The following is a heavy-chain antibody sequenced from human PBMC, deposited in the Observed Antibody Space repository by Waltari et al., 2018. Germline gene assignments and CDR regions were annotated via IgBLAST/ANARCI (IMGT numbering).Heavy chain of an antibody. CDR2: IYTSGST. CDR1: GGSISSYY. D-gene: IGHD2-2*01. V-gene: IGHV4-4*07. Sequence: QVQLQESGPGLVKPSETLSLTCTVSGGSISSYYWSWIRQPAGKGLEWIGRIYTSGSTNDDPSLKSRVTMSVDTSKNQFSLKLSSVTAADTAVYYCARYYCSSTSCYSPNWFDPWGQGTLVTVSS. CDR3: ARYYCSSTSCYSPNWFDP. J-gene: IGHJ5*02.